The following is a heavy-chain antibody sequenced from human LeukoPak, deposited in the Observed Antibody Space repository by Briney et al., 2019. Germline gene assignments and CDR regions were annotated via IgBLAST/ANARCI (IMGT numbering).Heavy chain of an antibody. CDR2: IFSGGST. V-gene: IGHV3-53*01. D-gene: IGHD3-10*01. J-gene: IGHJ4*02. CDR1: GFTFINYT. Sequence: GGSLRLSCEASGFTFINYTMNWVRQAPGKGLEWVSVIFSGGSTYYADSVKGRFTISRDNSKNTLYLQMNSLRAEDTAVYYCARTYGSGSYLDVFDYWGQGSLVTVSS. CDR3: ARTYGSGSYLDVFDY.